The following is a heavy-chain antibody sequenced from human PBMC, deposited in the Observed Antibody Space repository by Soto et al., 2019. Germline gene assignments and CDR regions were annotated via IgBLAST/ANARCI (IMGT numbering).Heavy chain of an antibody. J-gene: IGHJ6*02. D-gene: IGHD1-26*01. CDR1: GFTFTNYA. CDR2: ISGSGSST. CDR3: AYFTALNYYYGMDV. V-gene: IGHV3-23*01. Sequence: PGGSLRLSCAASGFTFTNYAMSWVRQAPGKGLEWVSAISGSGSSTYYADSVKGRFTISRDNSENTLFLQMNSLRAEDTAVYYCAYFTALNYYYGMDVWGQGTKVTISS.